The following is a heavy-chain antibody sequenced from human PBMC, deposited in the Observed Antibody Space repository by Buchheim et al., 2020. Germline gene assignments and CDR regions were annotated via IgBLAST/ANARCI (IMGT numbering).Heavy chain of an antibody. Sequence: QVQLVESGGGVVQPGRSLRLSCAASGFTFSSYGMHWVRQAPGKGLEWVAVISYDGSNKYYADSVKGRFTISRDNSKNTLYLQMNSLRAEDTAVYYCAKMPYGSGSSYRYGMDVWGQGTT. CDR1: GFTFSSYG. J-gene: IGHJ6*02. D-gene: IGHD3-10*01. CDR3: AKMPYGSGSSYRYGMDV. V-gene: IGHV3-30*18. CDR2: ISYDGSNK.